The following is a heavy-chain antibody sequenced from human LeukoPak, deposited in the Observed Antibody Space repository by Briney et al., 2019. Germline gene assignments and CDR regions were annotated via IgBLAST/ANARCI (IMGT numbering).Heavy chain of an antibody. CDR2: IYYSGST. V-gene: IGHV4-59*01. CDR1: GGSISSYY. Sequence: PSETLSLTCTVSGGSISSYYWSWIRQPPGKELEWIGYIYYSGSTNYNPSLKSRVTISVDTSKNQFSLNLSSVTAADTAVYYCARVRSGYSYGPFDYWGQGTLVTVSS. CDR3: ARVRSGYSYGPFDY. J-gene: IGHJ4*02. D-gene: IGHD5-18*01.